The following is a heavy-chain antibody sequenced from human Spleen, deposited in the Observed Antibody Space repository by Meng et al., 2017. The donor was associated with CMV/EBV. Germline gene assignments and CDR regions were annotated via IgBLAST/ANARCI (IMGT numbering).Heavy chain of an antibody. CDR1: GGSSSAYS. Sequence: GQLQRWARRLLSPSEPPSATSAVDGGSSSAYSWSWIRQPPGKGLGWNGESNHSGSTNYNPSLKRRVTISVDTSKNQFSLKLSSVTAADTAVYYCARISGGDYGDYGGSSDFDYWGQGTLVTVSS. J-gene: IGHJ4*02. D-gene: IGHD4-17*01. CDR3: ARISGGDYGDYGGSSDFDY. CDR2: SNHSGST. V-gene: IGHV4-34*01.